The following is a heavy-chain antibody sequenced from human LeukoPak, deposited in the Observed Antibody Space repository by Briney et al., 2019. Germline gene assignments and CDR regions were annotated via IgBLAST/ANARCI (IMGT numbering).Heavy chain of an antibody. CDR2: ISSTSYHI. J-gene: IGHJ5*02. CDR3: ARVGPEGYYASGPFDP. Sequence: GGSLRLSCVASGFTFSSYSMNWVRQAPGKGLEWVSSISSTSYHIYYADSVKGRFTISRDNAKNSLYLQMNSLRAEDTAVYYCARVGPEGYYASGPFDPWGQGILVTVSS. CDR1: GFTFSSYS. V-gene: IGHV3-21*01. D-gene: IGHD3-10*01.